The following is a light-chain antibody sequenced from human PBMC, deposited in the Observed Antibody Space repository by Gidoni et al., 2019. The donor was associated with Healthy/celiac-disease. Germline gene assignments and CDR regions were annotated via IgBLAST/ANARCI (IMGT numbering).Light chain of an antibody. CDR1: QSVSSN. CDR3: QQYNNWPPWT. Sequence: EIVMTPSPATLSVSPGERATLSCRASQSVSSNLACYQQKPGQAPRLLIYGASTRATGIPARFSGSGSGTEFTLTISSLQSEDFAVYYCQQYNNWPPWTFGQXTKVEIK. J-gene: IGKJ1*01. CDR2: GAS. V-gene: IGKV3-15*01.